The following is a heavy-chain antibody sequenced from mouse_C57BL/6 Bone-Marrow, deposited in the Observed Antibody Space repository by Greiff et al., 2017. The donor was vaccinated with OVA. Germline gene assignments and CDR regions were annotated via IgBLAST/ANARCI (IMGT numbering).Heavy chain of an antibody. CDR2: ISDGGSYT. D-gene: IGHD4-1*01. CDR3: ARHNWDWY. CDR1: GFTFSSYA. V-gene: IGHV5-4*03. J-gene: IGHJ2*01. Sequence: EVMLVESGGGLVKPGGSLKLSCAASGFTFSSYAMSWVRQTPEKRLEWVATISDGGSYTYYPDNVKGRFTISRDNAKNNLYLQMSHLKSEDTAMYYCARHNWDWYWGQGTTLTVSS.